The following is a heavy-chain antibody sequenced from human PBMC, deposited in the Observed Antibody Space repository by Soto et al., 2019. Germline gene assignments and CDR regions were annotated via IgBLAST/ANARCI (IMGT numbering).Heavy chain of an antibody. CDR1: CGSISSSSYY. Sequence: SGTLSLTCTVSCGSISSSSYYWGWIRQPPGKGLEWIGSIYYSGSTYYNPSLKSRVTISVDTSKNQFSLKLSSVTAADTAVYYCARHYPNYYEKGYYFDYWGQGTLVTVSS. D-gene: IGHD3-22*01. CDR2: IYYSGST. J-gene: IGHJ4*02. CDR3: ARHYPNYYEKGYYFDY. V-gene: IGHV4-39*01.